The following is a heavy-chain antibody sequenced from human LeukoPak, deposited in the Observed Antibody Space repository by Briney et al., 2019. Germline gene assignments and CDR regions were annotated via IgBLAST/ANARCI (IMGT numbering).Heavy chain of an antibody. Sequence: ASETLSLTCTVSGGSISSYYWSWIRQPPGKGLEWIGYIYYSGSTNYNPSLKSRVTISVDTSKNQFSLKLSSVTAADTAVYYCARLSGYYYDSSGYPPYFDYWGQGTLVTVSS. J-gene: IGHJ4*02. D-gene: IGHD3-22*01. CDR2: IYYSGST. V-gene: IGHV4-59*08. CDR3: ARLSGYYYDSSGYPPYFDY. CDR1: GGSISSYY.